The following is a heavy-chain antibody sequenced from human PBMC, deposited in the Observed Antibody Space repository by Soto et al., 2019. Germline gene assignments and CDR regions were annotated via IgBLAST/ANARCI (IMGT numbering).Heavy chain of an antibody. J-gene: IGHJ4*02. D-gene: IGHD2-15*01. CDR2: INPNGGGT. Sequence: QVPLVQSGAEVKKPGASVKVSCKASGYSFTGYYIHWVRQAPGQGLEWMGWINPNGGGTKYAQKFQGRVTMTRDTSISTGYMELSRLKSDDTAMYYCAKGTLVVDSFDFWGQGTLVTVSS. CDR1: GYSFTGYY. V-gene: IGHV1-2*02. CDR3: AKGTLVVDSFDF.